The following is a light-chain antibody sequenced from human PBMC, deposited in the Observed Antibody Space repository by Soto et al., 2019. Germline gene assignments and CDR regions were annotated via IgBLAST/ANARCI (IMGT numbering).Light chain of an antibody. J-gene: IGKJ3*01. CDR3: MQAIYWPFT. CDR2: KVS. V-gene: IGKV2-30*01. Sequence: DVVLTQSPLFLPVTLGQPASISCRSSQSLVYSDGDTFLRWFQQRPGQSPRRLIYKVSNRDTGVPVRFSGSGSGTDVTLKISRVEAEDVGVYFCMQAIYWPFTFGPGTKLDIK. CDR1: QSLVYSDGDTF.